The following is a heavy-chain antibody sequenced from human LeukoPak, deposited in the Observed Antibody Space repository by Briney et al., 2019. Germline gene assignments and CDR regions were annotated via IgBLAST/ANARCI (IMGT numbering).Heavy chain of an antibody. CDR1: GFTFSSYT. CDR2: ISSNGGTM. D-gene: IGHD5-18*01. J-gene: IGHJ4*02. V-gene: IGHV3-48*04. Sequence: GGSLRLSCAASGFTFSSYTMNWVRQAPGKGLEWVSYISSNGGTMYYANSVKGRFTISRDNAKNSMYLQMNSLRVEAAAVYYCERGNIRGYSYGFDSWGQGTLVTVSS. CDR3: ERGNIRGYSYGFDS.